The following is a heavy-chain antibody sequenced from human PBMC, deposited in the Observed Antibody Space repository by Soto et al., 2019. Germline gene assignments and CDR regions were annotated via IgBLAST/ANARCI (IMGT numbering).Heavy chain of an antibody. Sequence: SETLSLTCAVTGGSISSSNWGSWVRQPPGKGLEWIGEIYHSGSTNYNPSLKSRVTISVDKSKNQFSLKLSSVTAADTAVYYSARRVWLRYYYYGMDVWGQGTTVTVSS. D-gene: IGHD5-12*01. J-gene: IGHJ6*02. CDR2: IYHSGST. V-gene: IGHV4-4*02. CDR3: ARRVWLRYYYYGMDV. CDR1: GGSISSSNW.